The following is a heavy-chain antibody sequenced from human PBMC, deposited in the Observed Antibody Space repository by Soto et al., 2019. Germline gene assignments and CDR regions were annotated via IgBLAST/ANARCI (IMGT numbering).Heavy chain of an antibody. J-gene: IGHJ4*02. V-gene: IGHV1-69*13. D-gene: IGHD6-19*01. CDR2: IIPIFGTA. Sequence: GASVKVSCKASGGTFNSYAISWVRQAPGQGLEWMGGIIPIFGTANYAQKFQGRVTITADESTSTAYMELSSLRSEDTAVYYCARQVSSGWHSKIILAKQPIDYWGQGALVTVSS. CDR1: GGTFNSYA. CDR3: ARQVSSGWHSKIILAKQPIDY.